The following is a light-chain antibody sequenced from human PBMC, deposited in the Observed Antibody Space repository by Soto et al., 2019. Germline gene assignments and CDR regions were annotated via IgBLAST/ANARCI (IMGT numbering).Light chain of an antibody. Sequence: QSVLTQPASVSGSPGQSITISCTGTSSDVGGYDYVSWYQQYPGKAPKLMIYDVSNPPSGVSNRFSGSKSDNTASLTISGLQAEDEGDYYCSSYTSSGTLVFGGGTKVTVL. CDR1: SSDVGGYDY. CDR2: DVS. CDR3: SSYTSSGTLV. J-gene: IGLJ3*02. V-gene: IGLV2-14*01.